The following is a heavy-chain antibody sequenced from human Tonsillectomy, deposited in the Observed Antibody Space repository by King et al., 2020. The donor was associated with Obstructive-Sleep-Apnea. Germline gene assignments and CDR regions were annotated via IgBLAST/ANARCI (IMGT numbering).Heavy chain of an antibody. D-gene: IGHD2/OR15-2a*01. CDR2: IKQDGSET. Sequence: VQLVESGGGLVQPGGSLRLSCAASGFTFRSYWMAWVRQAPGKGLEWVANIKQDGSETNYVDSVKGRFTISRDNAKDSLFLEMNSLRAEDTAVYHCARDYCYDRNGFYFYWGQGAPVTVSS. J-gene: IGHJ4*02. CDR1: GFTFRSYW. CDR3: ARDYCYDRNGFYFY. V-gene: IGHV3-7*01.